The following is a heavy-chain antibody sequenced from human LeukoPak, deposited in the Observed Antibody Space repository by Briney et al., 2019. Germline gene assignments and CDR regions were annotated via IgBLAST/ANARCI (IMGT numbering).Heavy chain of an antibody. Sequence: PRGSLRLSRAASVFTFSSYSMNGVRQAPGKGLGWVSFISSSSSYIYYADSGKGRFTIPKDKAKNYLYLQMNSLRAEDTAVYYCAREQQWVKYFDYWGQGTLVTVSS. CDR3: AREQQWVKYFDY. CDR1: VFTFSSYS. J-gene: IGHJ4*02. V-gene: IGHV3-21*01. D-gene: IGHD6-19*01. CDR2: ISSSSSYI.